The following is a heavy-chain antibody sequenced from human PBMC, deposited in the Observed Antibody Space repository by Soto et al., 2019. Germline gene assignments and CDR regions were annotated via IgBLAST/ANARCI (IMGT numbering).Heavy chain of an antibody. J-gene: IGHJ3*02. CDR2: IHPNRGGP. V-gene: IGHV1-2*04. Sequence: GASAKVCCEACRDTVTGYEMDWVRQAPGQGLERMGRIHPNRGGPNYAQKFQGWVTMTRDPSISTAYMELSRLRSDDTAVYYCARAYIVVVPAAMLGAYDAFDIWGQGTIVTVSS. D-gene: IGHD2-2*01. CDR3: ARAYIVVVPAAMLGAYDAFDI. CDR1: RDTVTGYE.